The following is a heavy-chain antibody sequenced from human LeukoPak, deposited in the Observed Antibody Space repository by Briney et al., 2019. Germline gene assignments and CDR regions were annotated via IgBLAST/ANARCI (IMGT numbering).Heavy chain of an antibody. D-gene: IGHD6-6*01. CDR3: ARQAARPYDY. V-gene: IGHV3-30-3*01. Sequence: GGSLRLSCAASGFTFNSYSMHCVRQAPGKGLEWVAVISYDGSNKYYADSVKGRFTISRDNSKNTLYLQMNSLRTEDTAVFYCARQAARPYDYWGQGTLVTVSS. CDR2: ISYDGSNK. J-gene: IGHJ4*02. CDR1: GFTFNSYS.